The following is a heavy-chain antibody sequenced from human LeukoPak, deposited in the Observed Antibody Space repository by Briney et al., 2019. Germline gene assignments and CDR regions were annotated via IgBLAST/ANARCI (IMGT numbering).Heavy chain of an antibody. Sequence: ETLSLTCAVYGGSFSGYYWSWIRQPPGKGLEWIGEINHSGSTNYNPSLKSRVTISVDTSKNQFSRKLSSVTAADTAVYYCARGLSIGYSSSWYAPAPFDAFDIWGQGTMVTVSS. V-gene: IGHV4-34*01. J-gene: IGHJ3*02. CDR3: ARGLSIGYSSSWYAPAPFDAFDI. D-gene: IGHD6-13*01. CDR1: GGSFSGYY. CDR2: INHSGST.